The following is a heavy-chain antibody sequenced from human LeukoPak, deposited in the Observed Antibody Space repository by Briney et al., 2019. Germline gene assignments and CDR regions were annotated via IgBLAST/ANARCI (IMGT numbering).Heavy chain of an antibody. Sequence: ASVKVSCKASGYTFTDYSMHWVRQAPGQGLEWMGWINPNSGATNYAQKFQGRVTMTRDTSISTAYMELSSLRSDDTAVYYCAGSGTTYYYYFMDVWGKGTTVTVSS. CDR1: GYTFTDYS. CDR3: AGSGTTYYYYFMDV. J-gene: IGHJ6*03. CDR2: INPNSGAT. V-gene: IGHV1-2*02. D-gene: IGHD1-1*01.